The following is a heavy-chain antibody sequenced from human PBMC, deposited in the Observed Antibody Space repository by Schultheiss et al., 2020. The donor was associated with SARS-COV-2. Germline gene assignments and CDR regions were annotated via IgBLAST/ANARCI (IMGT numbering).Heavy chain of an antibody. Sequence: GGSLRLSCAASGFTFSSYAMHWVRQAPGKGLEWVAVISYDGSNKYYADSVKGRFTISRDNSKNTLYLQMNSLRAEDTAVYHVVTMIVVVIMNWYFDLWGRGTLVTVSS. CDR3: VTMIVVVIMNWYFDL. CDR2: ISYDGSNK. D-gene: IGHD3-22*01. CDR1: GFTFSSYA. V-gene: IGHV3-30*01. J-gene: IGHJ2*01.